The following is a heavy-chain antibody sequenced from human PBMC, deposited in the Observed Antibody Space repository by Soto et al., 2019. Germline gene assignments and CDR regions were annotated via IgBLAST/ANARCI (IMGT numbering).Heavy chain of an antibody. CDR3: ARLGGYYQAFDS. Sequence: PSETLSLTCTVSGGSISGYYWSWIRQSPGKGLEWIGYIYYTGTTKYNPSLKSRVTISVDSSKNQFSLKLDSVTAADTAVYYCARLGGYYQAFDSWGQGTLVTVSS. D-gene: IGHD3-22*01. CDR2: IYYTGTT. V-gene: IGHV4-59*08. CDR1: GGSISGYY. J-gene: IGHJ4*02.